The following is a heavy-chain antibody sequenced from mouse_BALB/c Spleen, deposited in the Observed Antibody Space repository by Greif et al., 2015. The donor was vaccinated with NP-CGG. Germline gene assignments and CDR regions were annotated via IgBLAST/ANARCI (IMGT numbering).Heavy chain of an antibody. CDR2: ILPGSGST. J-gene: IGHJ4*01. Sequence: VMLVESGAELMKPGASVKISCKATGYTFSSYWIEWVKQRPGHGLEWIGEILPGSGSTNYNEKFKGKATFTADTSSNTAYMQLSSLTSEDSAVYYCARGTYDYDGGYYYAMDYWGQGTSVTVSS. D-gene: IGHD2-4*01. V-gene: IGHV1-9*01. CDR1: GYTFSSYW. CDR3: ARGTYDYDGGYYYAMDY.